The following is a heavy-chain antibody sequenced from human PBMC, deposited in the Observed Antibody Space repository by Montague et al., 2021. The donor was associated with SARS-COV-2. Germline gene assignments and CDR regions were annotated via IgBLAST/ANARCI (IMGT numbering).Heavy chain of an antibody. CDR3: ASLGYCSGGRCYSGDY. V-gene: IGHV3-23*01. CDR2: ISGSGGNT. CDR1: GFTFSSYA. D-gene: IGHD2-15*01. Sequence: SLRLSCAASGFTFSSYAMSWVRQAPGKGLERVSGISGSGGNTYYADSVKGRFTISRDNSKNTLYLQMNSLRAEDTAVYYCASLGYCSGGRCYSGDYWGQGTLVTVSS. J-gene: IGHJ4*02.